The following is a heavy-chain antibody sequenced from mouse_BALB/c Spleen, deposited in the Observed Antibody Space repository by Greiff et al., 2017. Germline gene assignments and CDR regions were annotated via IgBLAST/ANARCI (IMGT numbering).Heavy chain of an antibody. CDR3: ARSTRLLYYFDY. Sequence: EVKLVESGGGLVQPGGSRKLSCAASGFTFSSFGMHWVRQAPEKGLEWVAYISSGSSTIYYADTVKGRFTISRDNPKNTLFLQMTSLRSEDTAMYYCARSTRLLYYFDYWGQGTTLTVSS. CDR2: ISSGSSTI. V-gene: IGHV5-17*02. J-gene: IGHJ2*01. D-gene: IGHD1-2*01. CDR1: GFTFSSFG.